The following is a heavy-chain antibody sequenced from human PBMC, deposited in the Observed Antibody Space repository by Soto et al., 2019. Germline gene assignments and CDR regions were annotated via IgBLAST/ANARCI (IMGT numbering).Heavy chain of an antibody. Sequence: SETLSLTCTVSGGSISSGDYYWSWIRQPPGKGLEWIGFIYYSGSTYYNPSLKSRVTISVDTSKNQFSLKLTSVSAADTAVYYCEREGGYGSGNPFYFYGMDVWGQGTTVTVSS. CDR3: EREGGYGSGNPFYFYGMDV. CDR2: IYYSGST. J-gene: IGHJ6*02. CDR1: GGSISSGDYY. D-gene: IGHD3-10*01. V-gene: IGHV4-30-4*01.